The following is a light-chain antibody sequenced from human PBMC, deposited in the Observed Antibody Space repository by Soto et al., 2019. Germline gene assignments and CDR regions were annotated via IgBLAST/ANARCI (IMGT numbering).Light chain of an antibody. CDR3: QQGDNFPFT. Sequence: DIQMTQSPSSVSASVGDRVTITCRASRPINTWLAWYQQKPVRAPNLLIYSASTLQNGVPSRFSGCGSGIEFTLNFHSLQPEDSATYYCQQGDNFPFTFSTGTTLDV. J-gene: IGKJ3*01. V-gene: IGKV1-12*01. CDR1: RPINTW. CDR2: SAS.